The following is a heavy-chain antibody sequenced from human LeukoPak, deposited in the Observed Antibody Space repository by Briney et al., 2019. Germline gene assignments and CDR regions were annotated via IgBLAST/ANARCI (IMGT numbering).Heavy chain of an antibody. J-gene: IGHJ2*01. Sequence: SETLSLTCTVSGGSISSSSYYWGWIRQPPGKGLEWIGSIYYSGSTYYNPSLKSRVTISVDTSKNQFSLKLSSVTAADTAAYYCASSVVTATWYFDLWGRGTLVTVSS. CDR1: GGSISSSSYY. CDR2: IYYSGST. D-gene: IGHD2-21*02. V-gene: IGHV4-39*01. CDR3: ASSVVTATWYFDL.